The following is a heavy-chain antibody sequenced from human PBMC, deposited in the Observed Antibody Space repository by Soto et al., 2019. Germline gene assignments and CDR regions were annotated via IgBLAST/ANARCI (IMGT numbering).Heavy chain of an antibody. D-gene: IGHD6-19*01. CDR1: GGSISRYY. CDR3: ARLVIGVARTPNWFDP. Sequence: TSETLSLTCTVSGGSISRYYWSWIRQPPGKGLEWIGYIHYSGSSIYNPSLKSRVTIAVDTSKNQFSLRLSSVTAADTAVYFCARLVIGVARTPNWFDPWGPGTLVTVSS. J-gene: IGHJ5*02. V-gene: IGHV4-59*12. CDR2: IHYSGSS.